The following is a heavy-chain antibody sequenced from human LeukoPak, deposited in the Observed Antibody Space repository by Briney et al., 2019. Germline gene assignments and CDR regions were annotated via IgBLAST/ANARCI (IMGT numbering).Heavy chain of an antibody. CDR2: IYWDDDR. J-gene: IGHJ5*02. V-gene: IGHV2-5*02. CDR1: GFSLSTSDVA. CDR3: AHRPGDGSLAFDP. Sequence: SGPTLVKPTQTLTPTCTFSGFSLSTSDVAVGWIRQPPGKALEWLALIYWDDDRRYTPSLKSRLTITKDTSKNQVVLTLTNVDPVDTATYYCAHRPGDGSLAFDPWGQGTLVTVSS. D-gene: IGHD7-27*01.